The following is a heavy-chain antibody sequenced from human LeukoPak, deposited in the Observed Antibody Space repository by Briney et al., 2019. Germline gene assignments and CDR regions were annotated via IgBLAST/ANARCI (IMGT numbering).Heavy chain of an antibody. CDR1: GFTFSSYG. CDR3: AKDHLDYISTSLDY. J-gene: IGHJ4*02. Sequence: PGRSLRLSCAASGFTFSSYGMHWVRQAPGKGLEWVAFIRYDGSNKNYADSVKGRFTISRDNSKNTLYLQMNSLRAEDTAVYYCAKDHLDYISTSLDYWGQGTLVTVSS. CDR2: IRYDGSNK. D-gene: IGHD3-10*01. V-gene: IGHV3-30*02.